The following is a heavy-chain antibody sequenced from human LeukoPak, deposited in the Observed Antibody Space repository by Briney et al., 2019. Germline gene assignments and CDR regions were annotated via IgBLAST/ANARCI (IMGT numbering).Heavy chain of an antibody. J-gene: IGHJ4*02. CDR3: ARLSYCNGGTCFHGY. Sequence: SETLSLTCTVSGVSISSSGYYWGWIRQPPGEGLEWVGIIYYSGSTYYNPSLKSRVTLSVDASKNQFSLKLSSVTAADTAVYYCARLSYCNGGTCFHGYWGQGTLVTVSS. CDR1: GVSISSSGYY. V-gene: IGHV4-39*01. D-gene: IGHD2-15*01. CDR2: IYYSGST.